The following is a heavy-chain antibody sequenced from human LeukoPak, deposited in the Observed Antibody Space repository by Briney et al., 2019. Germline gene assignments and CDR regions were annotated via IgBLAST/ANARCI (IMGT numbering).Heavy chain of an antibody. Sequence: GGSLRLSCAASGFTFSSYSMNWVRQAPGKGLEWVSSISSSSSYIYYADSVKGRFTISRDNAKNSLYLQMNSLRAEDTAVYYCARDLYCSGGSCWDYYGMDVWGQGTTVTVSS. CDR3: ARDLYCSGGSCWDYYGMDV. CDR1: GFTFSSYS. CDR2: ISSSSSYI. V-gene: IGHV3-21*01. D-gene: IGHD2-15*01. J-gene: IGHJ6*02.